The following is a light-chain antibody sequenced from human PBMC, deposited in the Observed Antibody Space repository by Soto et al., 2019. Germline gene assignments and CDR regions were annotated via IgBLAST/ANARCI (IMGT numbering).Light chain of an antibody. J-gene: IGKJ1*01. V-gene: IGKV1-8*01. CDR1: LNISTF. CDR3: QQYYSYPRT. Sequence: AIRMTQSPSSLSASIGDRVTITCRASLNISTFLAWYQQRPGKAPNVLLYTASNLQSGVPSRFSGSGSGTDFTLTITHLQSADFATYYCQQYYSYPRTFGQGTKVEVK. CDR2: TAS.